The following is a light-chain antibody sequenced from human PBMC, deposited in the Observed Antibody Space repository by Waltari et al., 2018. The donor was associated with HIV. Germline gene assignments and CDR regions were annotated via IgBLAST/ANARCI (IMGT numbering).Light chain of an antibody. V-gene: IGKV3-20*01. J-gene: IGKJ3*01. CDR1: QSVSSGF. CDR3: QQYGTSTT. Sequence: PGQRATLSCRSSQSVSSGFLAWYQQKPGQAPRLLCYGASSRPTGIPDRFSGSGSGTDFTLTISRLEPEDFAMYYGQQYGTSTTFGPGTKVDIK. CDR2: GAS.